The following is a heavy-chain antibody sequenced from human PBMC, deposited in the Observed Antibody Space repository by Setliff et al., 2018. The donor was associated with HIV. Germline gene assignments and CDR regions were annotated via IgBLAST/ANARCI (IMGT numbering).Heavy chain of an antibody. J-gene: IGHJ4*02. CDR1: GGFISGSSYY. D-gene: IGHD5-18*01. V-gene: IGHV4-39*02. Sequence: SETLSLTCNVSGGFISGSSYYWGWIRQPPGKGLEWIGSVHSSGSTSSNPSLGGRVTLSIDTSRNHFSLQLTSVTAADTAVYFCARGGYRDGYDYWGQGTLVTVSS. CDR2: VHSSGST. CDR3: ARGGYRDGYDY.